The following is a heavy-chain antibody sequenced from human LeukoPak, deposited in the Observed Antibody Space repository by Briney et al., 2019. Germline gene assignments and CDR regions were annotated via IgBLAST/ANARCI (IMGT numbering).Heavy chain of an antibody. D-gene: IGHD2-2*02. CDR1: GGSFSGYY. J-gene: IGHJ5*02. CDR2: INHSGST. Sequence: SETLSLTCAVYGGSFSGYYWSWIRQPPGKGLEWIGEINHSGSTNYNPSLKSRVTISVDTSKNQFSLKLSSVTAADTAVYYCARKLPYCSSTSYYTGGWFDPWGQGTLVTVSS. V-gene: IGHV4-34*01. CDR3: ARKLPYCSSTSYYTGGWFDP.